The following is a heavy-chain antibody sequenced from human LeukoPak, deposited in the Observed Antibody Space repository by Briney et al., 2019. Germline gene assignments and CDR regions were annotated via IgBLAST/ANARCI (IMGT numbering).Heavy chain of an antibody. J-gene: IGHJ4*02. D-gene: IGHD3-10*01. V-gene: IGHV4-59*08. CDR2: IYYSGST. CDR1: GGSISSYY. Sequence: PSETLSLTCSVSGGSISSYYWSWIRQPPGKGLEWNGHIYYSGSTNYNPSLKSRVTISVDTSKNQFFLELSSVTAADTAMYYCARHSPAGSGSDRRPFDYWGQGTLVTVSS. CDR3: ARHSPAGSGSDRRPFDY.